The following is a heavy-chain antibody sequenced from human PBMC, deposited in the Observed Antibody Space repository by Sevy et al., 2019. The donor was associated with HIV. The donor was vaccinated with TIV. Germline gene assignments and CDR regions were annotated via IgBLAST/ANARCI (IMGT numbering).Heavy chain of an antibody. D-gene: IGHD3-10*01. CDR3: AGGTWFFDI. J-gene: IGHJ3*02. V-gene: IGHV3-21*01. CDR2: ISTSSSYI. Sequence: GGSLRLSCAASGFTFSSFNMNWVRQAPGKGLEWVSSISTSSSYIYSADSVKGRFTISRDNAKNSLFLQMNSLRAEDTAVHYCAGGTWFFDIWGQGTMVTVSS. CDR1: GFTFSSFN.